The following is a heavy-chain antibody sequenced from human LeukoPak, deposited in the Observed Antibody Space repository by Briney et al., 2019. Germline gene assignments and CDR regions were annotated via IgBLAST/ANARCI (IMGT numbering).Heavy chain of an antibody. Sequence: SETLSLTCTVSGGSISTYYWSWIRQPPGKGLEWIGYIYHSGSTKYNPSLKSRVTISVDTSQNQFSLKLSSVTAADTAVYYCARSVEGYCSGTSCYYYYYYMDVWGKGTTVTVSS. CDR3: ARSVEGYCSGTSCYYYYYYMDV. D-gene: IGHD2-15*01. J-gene: IGHJ6*03. CDR2: IYHSGST. V-gene: IGHV4-59*01. CDR1: GGSISTYY.